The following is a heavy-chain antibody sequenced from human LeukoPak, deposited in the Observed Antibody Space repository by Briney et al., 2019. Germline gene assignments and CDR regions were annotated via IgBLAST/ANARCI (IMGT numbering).Heavy chain of an antibody. J-gene: IGHJ6*02. Sequence: ASVKVSCMASGYTFTSYYMHWVRQAPGQGLEGMGIINPSGGSTSYAQKFQGRVTMTSDTSTSTVYMELSSLTSEDTAVYYCARAISLNRVFGMDVWGQGTTVTVSS. CDR3: ARAISLNRVFGMDV. CDR1: GYTFTSYY. V-gene: IGHV1-46*01. D-gene: IGHD2-2*02. CDR2: INPSGGST.